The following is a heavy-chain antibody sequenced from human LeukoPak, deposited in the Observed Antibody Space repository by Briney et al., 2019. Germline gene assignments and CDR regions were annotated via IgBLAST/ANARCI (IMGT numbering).Heavy chain of an antibody. V-gene: IGHV4-4*03. Sequence: PRTLSLTSTVSLDSLSRRIWSTWVRPPPRQGLDWIGEVLHSGSATYNPSLESRVTISLDTSKTRFALRLNSVAAADSAVYYCGREERSSTGWYRRHGAYDIWGQGTMVTVFS. CDR3: GREERSSTGWYRRHGAYDI. CDR1: LDSLSRRIW. J-gene: IGHJ3*02. CDR2: VLHSGSA. D-gene: IGHD2-2*02.